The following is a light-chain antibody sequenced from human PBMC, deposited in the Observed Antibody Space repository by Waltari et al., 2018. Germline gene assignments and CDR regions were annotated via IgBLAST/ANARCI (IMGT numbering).Light chain of an antibody. J-gene: IGKJ1*01. CDR3: QHYLRLPVT. CDR2: GAS. CDR1: QSVSRA. Sequence: EIVLTQSPGTLSLSQGERATVSCRASQSVSRALAWYQQKPGQAPRHLIYGASTRATGIPYRFSGSGSGTDFSLTISRLEPHDFAVYYCQHYLRLPVTFGQGTTVEI. V-gene: IGKV3-20*01.